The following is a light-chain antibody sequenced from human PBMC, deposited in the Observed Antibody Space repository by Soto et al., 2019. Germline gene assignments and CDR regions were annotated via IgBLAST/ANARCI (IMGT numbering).Light chain of an antibody. Sequence: EIVMTQSPATLSVSPGERATLSCRASQRVGRNLAWYQQKPGQAPRLLIYGASTRATGIPARFSGSGSGTECTLTISGLQSEDFAVYYCQQYNNCPQTFGQGTKVEVK. V-gene: IGKV3-15*01. CDR2: GAS. CDR3: QQYNNCPQT. J-gene: IGKJ1*01. CDR1: QRVGRN.